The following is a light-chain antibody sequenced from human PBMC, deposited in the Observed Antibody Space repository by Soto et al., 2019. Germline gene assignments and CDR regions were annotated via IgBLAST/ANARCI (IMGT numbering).Light chain of an antibody. CDR2: GIS. Sequence: EIVLTQSPGTLSLSPGDRAALSCRASQSITNSFFAWHQHKPGQAPKLLIYGISNRATGIPDRFSGSGSGTDFTLTISRLEPEDLAVYYCQQYGTSPLTFGGGTKVEIK. V-gene: IGKV3-20*01. CDR1: QSITNSF. CDR3: QQYGTSPLT. J-gene: IGKJ4*01.